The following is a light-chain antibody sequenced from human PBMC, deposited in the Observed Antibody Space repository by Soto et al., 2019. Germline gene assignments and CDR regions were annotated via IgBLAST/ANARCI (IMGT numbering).Light chain of an antibody. CDR3: LQYGSSPRT. J-gene: IGKJ1*01. CDR1: QSVSNNY. Sequence: EIVLTQSPGTLSLSPGERATLSCRASQSVSNNYLTWYQQKPGQAPRLLIYGASSRATGIPDRFSGYGSGTDFTLTISRLEPEDFPVYYGLQYGSSPRTVGQGTKVEIK. V-gene: IGKV3-20*01. CDR2: GAS.